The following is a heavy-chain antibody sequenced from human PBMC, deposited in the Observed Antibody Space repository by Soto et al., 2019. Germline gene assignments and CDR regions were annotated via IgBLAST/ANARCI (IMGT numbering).Heavy chain of an antibody. CDR1: GFTFSSYG. CDR2: ISYDGSNK. D-gene: IGHD3-10*01. V-gene: IGHV3-30*03. J-gene: IGHJ4*02. Sequence: PGGSLKLSCAASGFTFSSYGMHWVRQAPGKGLEWVAVISYDGSNKYYADSVKGRFTISRDNSKNTLYLQMNSLRAEDTAVYYCAPWFGAFDYWGQGTLVTVS. CDR3: APWFGAFDY.